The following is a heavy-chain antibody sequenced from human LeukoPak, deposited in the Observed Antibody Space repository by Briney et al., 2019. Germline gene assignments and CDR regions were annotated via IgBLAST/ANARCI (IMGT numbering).Heavy chain of an antibody. CDR3: AKEGRYYYDSSGYPFDY. V-gene: IGHV3-23*01. CDR2: ISGSGGST. Sequence: PGGSLRLSCAASGLTFSSYAMSWVRQAQGKGLEWVSAISGSGGSTYYADSVKGRFTISRDNSKNTLYLQMNSLRAEDTAVYYCAKEGRYYYDSSGYPFDYWGQGTLVTVSS. CDR1: GLTFSSYA. D-gene: IGHD3-22*01. J-gene: IGHJ4*02.